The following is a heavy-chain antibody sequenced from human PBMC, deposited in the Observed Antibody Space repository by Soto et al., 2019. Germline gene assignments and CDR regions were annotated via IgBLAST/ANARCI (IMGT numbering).Heavy chain of an antibody. CDR2: IIPIFGTA. D-gene: IGHD3-3*02. CDR3: ARAVPFAPIYYYYGMDV. CDR1: GGTFSSYA. J-gene: IGHJ6*02. Sequence: ASVKVSCKASGGTFSSYAISWVRQAPGQGLEWMGGIIPIFGTANYAQKFQGRVTITADESTSTAYMELSSLRSEDTAVYYCARAVPFAPIYYYYGMDVWGQGTTVTVSS. V-gene: IGHV1-69*13.